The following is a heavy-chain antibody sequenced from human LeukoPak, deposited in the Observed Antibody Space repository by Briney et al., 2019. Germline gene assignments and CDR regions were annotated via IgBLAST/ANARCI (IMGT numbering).Heavy chain of an antibody. D-gene: IGHD3-10*02. CDR1: GFNFSVYW. Sequence: PGGSLRLSCAASGFNFSVYWMHWVRQAPGKGPVWVSRIKTDGSITDYADSVKGRFTISRDNAKNSLYLQMNSLRAEDTAVYYCAELGITMIGGVWGKGTTVTISS. CDR3: AELGITMIGGV. V-gene: IGHV3-74*01. J-gene: IGHJ6*04. CDR2: IKTDGSIT.